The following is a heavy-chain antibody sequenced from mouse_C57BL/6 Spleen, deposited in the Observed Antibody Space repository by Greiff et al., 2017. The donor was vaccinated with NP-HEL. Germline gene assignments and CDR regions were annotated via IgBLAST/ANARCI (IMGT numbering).Heavy chain of an antibody. CDR2: IDPETGGT. J-gene: IGHJ4*01. CDR3: TRGVYYYGEDY. V-gene: IGHV1-15*01. CDR1: GYTFTDYE. Sequence: VQLQQSGAELVRPGASVTLSCKASGYTFTDYEMHWVKQTPVHGLEWIGAIDPETGGTAYNQKFKGKAILTADKSSSTAYMELRSLTSEDSAVYYCTRGVYYYGEDYWGQGTSVTVSS.